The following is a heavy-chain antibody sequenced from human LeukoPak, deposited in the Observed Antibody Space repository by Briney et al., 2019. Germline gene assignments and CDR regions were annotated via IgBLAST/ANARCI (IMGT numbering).Heavy chain of an antibody. J-gene: IGHJ4*02. Sequence: SQTLSLTCTVSGGSISSGGYYWSWIRQHPGKGLEWIVYIYYSGSTYYNPSLKSRVTISVDTSKNQFSLKLSSVTAADTAVYYCARVETYYYDSSGYYYSRNFDYWGQGTLVTVSS. CDR1: GGSISSGGYY. CDR3: ARVETYYYDSSGYYYSRNFDY. CDR2: IYYSGST. D-gene: IGHD3-22*01. V-gene: IGHV4-31*03.